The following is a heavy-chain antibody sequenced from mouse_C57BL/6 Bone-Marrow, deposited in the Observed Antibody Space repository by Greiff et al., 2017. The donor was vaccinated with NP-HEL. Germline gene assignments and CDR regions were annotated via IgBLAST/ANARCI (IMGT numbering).Heavy chain of an antibody. CDR2: IDPSDSET. CDR3: ARGGYDYDWFAY. V-gene: IGHV1-52*01. J-gene: IGHJ3*01. D-gene: IGHD2-4*01. CDR1: GYTFTSSW. Sequence: QVQLQQPGAELVRPGSSVKLSCKASGYTFTSSWMHWVKQRPIQGLEWIGNIDPSDSETHYNQKFKDKATLTVDKSSSTAYMQLSSLTSEDSAVYDCARGGYDYDWFAYWGQGTRVTVSA.